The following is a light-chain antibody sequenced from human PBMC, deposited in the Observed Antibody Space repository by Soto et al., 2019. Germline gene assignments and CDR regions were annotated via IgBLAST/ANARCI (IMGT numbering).Light chain of an antibody. V-gene: IGKV1-33*01. J-gene: IGKJ4*01. CDR2: XAS. CDR1: QDIRPY. Sequence: IEITPSQSSLPASLGARVTLAXQARQDIRPYLNWYQQKPVKAPXLXXYXASNLETGVQSRFSGSGSRTDFTFTISSLQPEDMATYYCQQYAKLPLTFGGGTKVHI. CDR3: QQYAKLPLT.